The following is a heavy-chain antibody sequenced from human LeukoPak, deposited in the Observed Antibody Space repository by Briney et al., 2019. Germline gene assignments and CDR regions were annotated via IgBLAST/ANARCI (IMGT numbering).Heavy chain of an antibody. V-gene: IGHV3-53*01. CDR1: GFTVSSNY. CDR3: AKIRGYYDSSGYSDY. D-gene: IGHD3-22*01. CDR2: IYSSGST. Sequence: GGSLRLSCAASGFTVSSNYMNWVRQAPGKGLEWVSVIYSSGSTYYADSVKGRLTISRDNSKNTLYLQMNSLRAEDTAVYYCAKIRGYYDSSGYSDYWGQGTLVTVSS. J-gene: IGHJ4*02.